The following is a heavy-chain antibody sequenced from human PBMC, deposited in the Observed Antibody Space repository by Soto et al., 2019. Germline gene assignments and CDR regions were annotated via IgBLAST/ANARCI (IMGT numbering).Heavy chain of an antibody. D-gene: IGHD2-15*01. CDR2: MWYDGLRQ. CDR1: GFTLNNYG. CDR3: VKESTPPFFDS. Sequence: GGSLRLSCVVSGFTLNNYGVHWVRQAPGKGLEWVALMWYDGLRQTYLDSVRGRFTVSRDSSTNTIYLQMNSLRVEDTGNYFCVKESTPPFFDSWGQGTPVTVSS. J-gene: IGHJ4*02. V-gene: IGHV3-33*03.